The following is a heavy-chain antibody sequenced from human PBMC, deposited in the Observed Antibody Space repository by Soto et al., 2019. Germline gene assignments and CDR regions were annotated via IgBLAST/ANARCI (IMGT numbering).Heavy chain of an antibody. CDR1: GGSISSYY. J-gene: IGHJ3*02. Sequence: QVQLQESGPGLVKPSETLSLTCTVSGGSISSYYWSWIRQPAGKGLEWIGRIYTSGSTNYNPSLKNRVTMSVDTSKNQFSLKLSSVTAADTAVYYCAGGDSSGWFDAFDIWGQGTMVTVSS. CDR2: IYTSGST. CDR3: AGGDSSGWFDAFDI. D-gene: IGHD6-19*01. V-gene: IGHV4-4*07.